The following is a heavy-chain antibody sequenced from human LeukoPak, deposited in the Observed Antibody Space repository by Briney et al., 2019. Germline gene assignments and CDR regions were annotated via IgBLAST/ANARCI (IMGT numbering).Heavy chain of an antibody. D-gene: IGHD2-2*01. J-gene: IGHJ4*02. CDR3: AVIPPAVDDY. CDR1: GGSISGGDYC. Sequence: NSSETLSLTCTVSGGSISGGDYCWSWIRQPPGKGLEWIGYIYYSGSTYYNPSLKSRLTISVDTSKNQFSLKLSSVTAADTAVYYCAVIPPAVDDYWGQGTLVTVSS. V-gene: IGHV4-30-4*08. CDR2: IYYSGST.